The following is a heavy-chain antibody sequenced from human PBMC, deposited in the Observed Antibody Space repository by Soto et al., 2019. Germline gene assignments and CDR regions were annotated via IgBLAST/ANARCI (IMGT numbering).Heavy chain of an antibody. CDR1: GFSLSTSGVG. Sequence: QITLKESGPTLVKPTQTLTLTCTFSGFSLSTSGVGVGWIRQSPGKALEWLAVIYWDDDKRYSPSLKSRLSXTNXTSKNQVVLTMTNMDPVDTATYYCAHKGPEDWPLDYWGQGTLVTVSS. D-gene: IGHD3-9*01. CDR2: IYWDDDK. CDR3: AHKGPEDWPLDY. V-gene: IGHV2-5*02. J-gene: IGHJ4*02.